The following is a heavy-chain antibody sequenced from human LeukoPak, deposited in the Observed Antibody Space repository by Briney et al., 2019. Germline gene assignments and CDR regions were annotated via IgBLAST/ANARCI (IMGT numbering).Heavy chain of an antibody. V-gene: IGHV3-48*01. Sequence: GGSLRLSCAASGFTFSSYSMNWVRQAPGKGLEWVSYISSSSSTIYYADSVKGRFRISRDSSKNILYLQMNSLRAEDTAVYYCAKDRCSNGIGCYYYYMDVWGKGTTVTISS. CDR3: AKDRCSNGIGCYYYYMDV. CDR2: ISSSSSTI. CDR1: GFTFSSYS. D-gene: IGHD2-8*01. J-gene: IGHJ6*03.